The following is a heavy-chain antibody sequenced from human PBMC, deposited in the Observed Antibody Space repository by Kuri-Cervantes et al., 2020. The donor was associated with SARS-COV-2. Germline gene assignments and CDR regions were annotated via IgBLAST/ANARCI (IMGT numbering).Heavy chain of an antibody. CDR1: GFTFSSYS. V-gene: IGHV3-21*01. CDR2: ISSSSSYI. CDR3: ASDFWSGYYTLGSRVGY. D-gene: IGHD3-3*01. Sequence: GESLKITCAASGFTFSSYSMNWVRQAPGKGLEWVSSISSSSSYIYYADSVKGRFTISRDNAKHSLYLQMNSLRAEDTAVYYCASDFWSGYYTLGSRVGYWGQGTLVTVSS. J-gene: IGHJ4*02.